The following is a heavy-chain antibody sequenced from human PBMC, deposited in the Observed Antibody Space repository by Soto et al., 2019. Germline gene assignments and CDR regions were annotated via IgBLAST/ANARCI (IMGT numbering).Heavy chain of an antibody. CDR2: IRSKANSYLI. CDR3: ARGGEMGLNDY. Sequence: EVQLVESGGGLVQPGGSLRLSCAASGFSFSDSAMHWVRQASGKGLEWIARIRSKANSYLIAYDESVRGRFIISRDDSKNMAYLQMNDLNTEDTAIYYCARGGEMGLNDYWGQETPVTVS. CDR1: GFSFSDSA. D-gene: IGHD1-26*01. J-gene: IGHJ4*02. V-gene: IGHV3-73*02.